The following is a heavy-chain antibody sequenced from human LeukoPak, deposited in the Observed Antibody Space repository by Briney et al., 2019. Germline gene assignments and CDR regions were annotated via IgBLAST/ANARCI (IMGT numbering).Heavy chain of an antibody. V-gene: IGHV1-3*01. Sequence: ASVKVSCKASGYTLTSYAMHWVRQAPGQRLEWMGWINAGNGNTKYSQKFQGRVTITRDTSASTAYMELSSLRSEDTAVYYCARAYLSGAEAGTAVIWGQGTMVTVSS. D-gene: IGHD6-13*01. CDR1: GYTLTSYA. J-gene: IGHJ3*02. CDR3: ARAYLSGAEAGTAVI. CDR2: INAGNGNT.